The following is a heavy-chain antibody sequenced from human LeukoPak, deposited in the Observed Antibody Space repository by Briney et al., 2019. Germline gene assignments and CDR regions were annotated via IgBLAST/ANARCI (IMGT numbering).Heavy chain of an antibody. D-gene: IGHD2-15*01. CDR1: GFTFSSYE. CDR3: AREDSRPYCSGGSCSDDAFDI. V-gene: IGHV3-48*03. J-gene: IGHJ3*02. Sequence: PGGSLRLSCAASGFTFSSYEMNWVRQAPGKGLEWVSYISSSGSTIYYADSVKGRFTISRDNAKNSLYLQRNSLRAEDTAFYYWAREDSRPYCSGGSCSDDAFDIWGQGTMVTVSS. CDR2: ISSSGSTI.